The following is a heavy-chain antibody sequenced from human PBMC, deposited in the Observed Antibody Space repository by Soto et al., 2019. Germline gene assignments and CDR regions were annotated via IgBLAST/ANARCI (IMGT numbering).Heavy chain of an antibody. V-gene: IGHV3-53*01. Sequence: GGSLRLSCAASGFTVSSNYMSWVRQAPGKGLEWVSVIYSGGRTYYADSVKGRFTISRHNSKNTLYLQMNSLRAEDTAVYYCAKNPGYYYDSSGYHFDYWGQGTLVTVSS. CDR3: AKNPGYYYDSSGYHFDY. CDR2: IYSGGRT. CDR1: GFTVSSNY. J-gene: IGHJ4*02. D-gene: IGHD3-22*01.